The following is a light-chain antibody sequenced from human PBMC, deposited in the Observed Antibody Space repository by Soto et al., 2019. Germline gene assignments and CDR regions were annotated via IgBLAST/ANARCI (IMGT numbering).Light chain of an antibody. CDR2: DVS. Sequence: QSALTQPASVSGSPGQSITISCTGTSSDVGGYNFVSWYQQHPGKAPKVMIHDVSNRPSGVSNRFSGSKSGNTASLTISGLQAEDEADYYCSSYTSSSTLVFGTGTKLTVL. V-gene: IGLV2-14*01. CDR3: SSYTSSSTLV. CDR1: SSDVGGYNF. J-gene: IGLJ1*01.